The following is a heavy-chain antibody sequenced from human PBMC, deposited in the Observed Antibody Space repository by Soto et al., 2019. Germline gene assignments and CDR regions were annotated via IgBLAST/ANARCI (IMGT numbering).Heavy chain of an antibody. CDR2: FYPTGKT. Sequence: SETLSLTCTVSGGSISSYYWCWTRQPAGKGLEWIGRFYPTGKTNYNPSLQSRLTMSADTSRNQFSLNLTSVTAADTAVYYCARCGLDYGMDVWGQGTTVAVSS. CDR3: ARCGLDYGMDV. V-gene: IGHV4-4*07. J-gene: IGHJ6*02. D-gene: IGHD3-16*01. CDR1: GGSISSYY.